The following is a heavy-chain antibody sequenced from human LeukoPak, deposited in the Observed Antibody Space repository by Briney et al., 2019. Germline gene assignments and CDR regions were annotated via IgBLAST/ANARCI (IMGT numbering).Heavy chain of an antibody. CDR1: GLRFDDHG. CDR3: AGGDRNGWYFDY. V-gene: IGHV3-20*04. Sequence: GGSLRLSCAASGLRFDDHGMSWVRQAPGKGLEWVSGINWNGGSTGYGDSVKGRFTISRDNAKNSLYLQMNSLRAEDTALYYCAGGDRNGWYFDYWGQGILVTVSS. CDR2: INWNGGST. D-gene: IGHD6-19*01. J-gene: IGHJ4*02.